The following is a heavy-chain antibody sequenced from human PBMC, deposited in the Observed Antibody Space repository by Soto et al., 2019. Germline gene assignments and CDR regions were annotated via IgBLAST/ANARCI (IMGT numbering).Heavy chain of an antibody. V-gene: IGHV3-30-3*01. CDR3: ARSLLVVVEGEDY. J-gene: IGHJ4*02. Sequence: QVQLVESGGGVVQPGRSLRLSCAASGFTFSSYDMHWVRQAPGKGLEWVAVISYDGSNKYYADSVKGRFTISRDNSKNTLYLQMNSLRAEDTAVYYCARSLLVVVEGEDYWGQGTLVTVSS. D-gene: IGHD2-15*01. CDR1: GFTFSSYD. CDR2: ISYDGSNK.